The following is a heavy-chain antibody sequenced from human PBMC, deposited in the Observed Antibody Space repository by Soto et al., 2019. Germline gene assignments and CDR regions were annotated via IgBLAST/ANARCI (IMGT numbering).Heavy chain of an antibody. CDR1: GASISDNNW. CDR2: VVHRGTT. Sequence: QVQLQESGPGLVKPSGTLSLTCAVSGASISDNNWWSWVRQPPGKGLEWIGEVVHRGTTNHNLSLRSRVTISMDKSKNQISLTLSSVTAADSAVYYCARHIGVTGTRGFDYWGQGTLVTVSS. J-gene: IGHJ4*02. CDR3: ARHIGVTGTRGFDY. D-gene: IGHD6-19*01. V-gene: IGHV4-4*02.